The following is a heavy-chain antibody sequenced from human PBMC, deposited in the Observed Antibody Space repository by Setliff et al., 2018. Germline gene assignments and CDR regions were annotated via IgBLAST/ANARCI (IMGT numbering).Heavy chain of an antibody. J-gene: IGHJ3*02. CDR1: GDSISDISYY. D-gene: IGHD3-10*01. CDR3: AKIKPGGGSFDI. Sequence: PSETLSLTCTISGDSISDISYYWGFIRQSPGKGPEWIGSIYYSGTAYYNPSLESRVTMFVDTSKNQFSLRLNSVTAADTAVYYCAKIKPGGGSFDIWGQGTMVTVSS. CDR2: IYYSGTA. V-gene: IGHV4-39*01.